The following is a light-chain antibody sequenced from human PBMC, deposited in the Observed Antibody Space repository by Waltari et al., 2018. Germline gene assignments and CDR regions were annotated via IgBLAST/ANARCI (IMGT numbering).Light chain of an antibody. J-gene: IGKJ1*01. V-gene: IGKV3-20*01. CDR3: QQYGSSPLT. CDR2: GTS. Sequence: EIVLTQSPGTLSLSPGETATLSCSARHGVYENYLAWYQKKPGQAPRLLIYGTSSRPAGIPDRFTGSASGTDFTLTIIRLEPEDFAVYYCQQYGSSPLTFGQGTKVEVK. CDR1: HGVYENY.